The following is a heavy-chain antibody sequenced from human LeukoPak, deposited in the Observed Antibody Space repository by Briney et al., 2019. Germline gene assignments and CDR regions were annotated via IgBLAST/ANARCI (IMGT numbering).Heavy chain of an antibody. V-gene: IGHV1-2*02. CDR2: INPNSGGT. CDR3: ARETMTRITMIVVVITPVRANNWFDP. D-gene: IGHD3-22*01. CDR1: GYTFTGYY. Sequence: GASVKVSCKASGYTFTGYYMHWVRQAPGQGLEWMGWINPNSGGTNYAQKFQGRVTMTRDTSISTAYMELSRLRSDDTAVYYCARETMTRITMIVVVITPVRANNWFDPWGQGTLVTVSS. J-gene: IGHJ5*02.